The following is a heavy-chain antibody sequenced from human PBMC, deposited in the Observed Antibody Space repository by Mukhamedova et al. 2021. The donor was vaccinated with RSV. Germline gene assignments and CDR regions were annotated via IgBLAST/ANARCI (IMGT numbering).Heavy chain of an antibody. CDR2: NK. Sequence: NKYYADSVKGRFTISRDNSKNTLYLQINSLRAEDTAMYYCYGSGSFSYYGMDVWGQGTTVTVSS. J-gene: IGHJ6*02. D-gene: IGHD3-10*01. CDR3: YGSGSFSYYGMDV. V-gene: IGHV3-30*02.